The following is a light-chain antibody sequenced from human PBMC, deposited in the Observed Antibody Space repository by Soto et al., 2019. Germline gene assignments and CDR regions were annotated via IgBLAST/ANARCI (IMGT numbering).Light chain of an antibody. Sequence: AIQLTQSPSSLSASVGDRVTITCRASQGISSALAWHQQKPGKAPKVLIYDASSLQSGVPSKFSGSGSGTDFTLTISSLQPEDCATYYCQQFNSYPITFGQGTRRETK. J-gene: IGKJ5*01. V-gene: IGKV1-13*02. CDR2: DAS. CDR3: QQFNSYPIT. CDR1: QGISSA.